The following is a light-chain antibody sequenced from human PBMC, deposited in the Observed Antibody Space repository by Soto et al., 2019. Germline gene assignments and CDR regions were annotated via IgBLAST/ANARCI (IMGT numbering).Light chain of an antibody. J-gene: IGLJ1*01. V-gene: IGLV2-14*01. CDR2: DVS. CDR3: SSYTSSSTLGV. Sequence: QSALTQPASVSGSPGQSITISCTGTSSDVGGYNDVSWYQQHPGKAPKLMIHDVSNRPSGVSNRFSGSKSGNTASLIISGLQAEDEADYYCSSYTSSSTLGVFGTGTKVTVL. CDR1: SSDVGGYND.